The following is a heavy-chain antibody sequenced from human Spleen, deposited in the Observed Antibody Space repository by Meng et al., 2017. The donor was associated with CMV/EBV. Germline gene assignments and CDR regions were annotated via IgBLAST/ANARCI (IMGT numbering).Heavy chain of an antibody. V-gene: IGHV3-48*03. D-gene: IGHD2-2*01. CDR3: ARSGSSQLHDAFDI. CDR1: GFTSSSYE. CDR2: ISSSGSTI. Sequence: GGSLRPSCAAFGFTSSSYEMHWVRQAPGKGLAWVSYISSSGSTIHYADSVKGRFTISRDNAKNSLYLQMNSLRVEDTAVYYFARSGSSQLHDAFDIWGQGTMVTVSS. J-gene: IGHJ3*02.